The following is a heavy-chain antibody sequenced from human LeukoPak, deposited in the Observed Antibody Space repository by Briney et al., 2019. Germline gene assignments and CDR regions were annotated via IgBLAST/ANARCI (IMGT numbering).Heavy chain of an antibody. CDR3: ARSDWFDP. D-gene: IGHD2-21*01. J-gene: IGHJ5*02. V-gene: IGHV3-74*01. CDR2: IKSDGSIT. Sequence: GGSLRLSCEASGFTFSSCSMNWVRQAPGKGLVWVSRIKSDGSITSYADSVKGRVTISRDNAKNTLYLQMNSLRAEDTAVYYCARSDWFDPWGQGTLVIVSS. CDR1: GFTFSSCS.